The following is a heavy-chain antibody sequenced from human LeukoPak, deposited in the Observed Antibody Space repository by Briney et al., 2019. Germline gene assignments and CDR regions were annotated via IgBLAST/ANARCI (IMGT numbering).Heavy chain of an antibody. CDR2: INHSGST. V-gene: IGHV4-34*01. Sequence: SETLSLTCAVYGGSFSGYYWSWIHQPPGKGLEWIGEINHSGSTNYNPSLKSRVTISVDTSKNQFSLKLSSVTAADTAVYYCASGAPKVEMATKYYFDYWGQGTLVTVSS. D-gene: IGHD5-24*01. J-gene: IGHJ4*02. CDR3: ASGAPKVEMATKYYFDY. CDR1: GGSFSGYY.